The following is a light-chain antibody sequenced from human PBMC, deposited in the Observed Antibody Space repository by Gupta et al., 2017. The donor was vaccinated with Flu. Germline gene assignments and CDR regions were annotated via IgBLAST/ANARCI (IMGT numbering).Light chain of an antibody. Sequence: PSSLSASVGDSVTITCRASKEIYNGLDWYQQKPGKAPKILVYDACKIKYGVATRFSGSGSETDFTLTISSRQPEDVGKYYCHQQNYLPFAFGQGTQVDIK. CDR2: DAC. CDR1: KEIYNG. J-gene: IGKJ5*01. V-gene: IGKV1-33*01. CDR3: HQQNYLPFA.